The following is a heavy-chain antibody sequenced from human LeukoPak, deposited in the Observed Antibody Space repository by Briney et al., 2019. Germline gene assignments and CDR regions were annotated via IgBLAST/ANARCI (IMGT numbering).Heavy chain of an antibody. D-gene: IGHD1-1*01. Sequence: GGSLRLSCAASGFTFSTYSMHWVRQAPGKGLEWVALISYDGSNKYYADSVKGRFTISRDNSKNTLYLQTNSLRAGDTAVYYCAREKASTTGTTDYDYWGQGTLVTVSS. V-gene: IGHV3-30*04. J-gene: IGHJ4*02. CDR2: ISYDGSNK. CDR1: GFTFSTYS. CDR3: AREKASTTGTTDYDY.